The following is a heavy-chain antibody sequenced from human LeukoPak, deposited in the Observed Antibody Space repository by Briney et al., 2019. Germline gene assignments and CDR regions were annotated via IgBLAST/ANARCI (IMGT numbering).Heavy chain of an antibody. CDR2: INSDGSST. J-gene: IGHJ4*02. D-gene: IGHD2-2*01. Sequence: GGSLRLSCAASGFTFSSYWMHWVRQAPGKGLVWVSRINSDGSSTSYADSVKGRFTISRDNAKNTLYLQMNSLRAEDTAVYYCAREVASCFGCYDYWGQGTLVTVSS. CDR3: AREVASCFGCYDY. CDR1: GFTFSSYW. V-gene: IGHV3-74*01.